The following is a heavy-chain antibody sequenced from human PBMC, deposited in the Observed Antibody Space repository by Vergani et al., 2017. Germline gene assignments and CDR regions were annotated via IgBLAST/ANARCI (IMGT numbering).Heavy chain of an antibody. CDR3: ARKRFENYYYYYYRDV. Sequence: EVQLVESGGGLVKPGGSLRLSCAASGFTFSNAWMSWVRQAPGKGLEWVGRIKSKTDGGTTDYAAPVKGRFTISRDESKNTLYLQMNSLKTEDTAVYYCARKRFENYYYYYYRDVWGKGTTVTVSS. D-gene: IGHD3-3*01. J-gene: IGHJ6*03. CDR1: GFTFSNAW. V-gene: IGHV3-15*01. CDR2: IKSKTDGGTT.